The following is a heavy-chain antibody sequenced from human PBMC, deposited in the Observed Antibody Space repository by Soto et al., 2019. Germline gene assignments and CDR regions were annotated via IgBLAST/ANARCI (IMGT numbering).Heavy chain of an antibody. CDR3: ARAHDYGGHWDY. CDR1: GLTLSSHW. V-gene: IGHV3-7*01. J-gene: IGHJ4*02. Sequence: PGGSLSLSCAASGLTLSSHWMSWVRQAPGKGLEWVANMKYDGSEIYYVDSVKGRFTISRDNAKNSLYLQMSSLRAEDTAVYYCARAHDYGGHWDYWGQGTLDTVSS. CDR2: MKYDGSEI. D-gene: IGHD4-17*01.